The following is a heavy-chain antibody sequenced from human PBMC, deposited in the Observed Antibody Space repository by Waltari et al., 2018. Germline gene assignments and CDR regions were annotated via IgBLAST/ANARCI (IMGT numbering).Heavy chain of an antibody. CDR2: IYYSGST. V-gene: IGHV4-59*01. CDR3: AGSHYDFWSGYYYNWFDP. D-gene: IGHD3-3*01. Sequence: QVQLQESGPGLVKPSETLSLTCTVSGGSISSYYWRWIRQPPGKGLEWIGYIYYSGSTNYNPSLKSRVTISVDTSKNQFSLKLSSVTAADTAVYYCAGSHYDFWSGYYYNWFDPWGQGTLVTVSS. CDR1: GGSISSYY. J-gene: IGHJ5*02.